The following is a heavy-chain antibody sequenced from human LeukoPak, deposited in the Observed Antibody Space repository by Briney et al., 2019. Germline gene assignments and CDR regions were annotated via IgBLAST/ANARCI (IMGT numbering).Heavy chain of an antibody. CDR1: GYSISSGYY. V-gene: IGHV4-38-2*01. CDR2: IYHSGST. J-gene: IGHJ4*02. Sequence: PSETLSLTCAVSGYSISSGYYWGWIRQPPGKGLEWIGSIYHSGSTSYYPSLKSRVTISVDTSKNQFSLKLSSVTAADTAVYYCARGGHGSGSHDYWGQGTLVTVSS. D-gene: IGHD3-10*01. CDR3: ARGGHGSGSHDY.